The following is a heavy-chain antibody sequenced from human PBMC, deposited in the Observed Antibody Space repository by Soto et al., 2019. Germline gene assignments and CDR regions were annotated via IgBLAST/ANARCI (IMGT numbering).Heavy chain of an antibody. D-gene: IGHD3-9*01. CDR2: IIPIFGTA. J-gene: IGHJ6*04. CDR1: GGTFSSYA. Sequence: SVKVSCKASGGTFSSYAISWVRQAPGQGLEWMGGIIPIFGTANYAQKFQGRVTITADESTSTAYMELSSLRPEDTAVYYCARDHPHEDYDSLTGPRADEPRARFGMDVWGKGTTVTVS. CDR3: ARDHPHEDYDSLTGPRADEPRARFGMDV. V-gene: IGHV1-69*13.